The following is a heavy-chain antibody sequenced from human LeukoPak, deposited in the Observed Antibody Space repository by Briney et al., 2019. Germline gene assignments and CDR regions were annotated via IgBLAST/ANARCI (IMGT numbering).Heavy chain of an antibody. D-gene: IGHD3-10*01. V-gene: IGHV4-61*05. CDR1: GGSISSSTYY. J-gene: IGHJ4*02. CDR3: ARHGLLSLGYYGSGSPFDY. Sequence: PSETLSLTCTVSGGSISSSTYYWGWIRQPPGKGLEWIGYIYYSGSTNYNPSLKSRVTISVDTSKNQFSLKLSSVTAADTAVYYCARHGLLSLGYYGSGSPFDYWGQGTLVTVSS. CDR2: IYYSGST.